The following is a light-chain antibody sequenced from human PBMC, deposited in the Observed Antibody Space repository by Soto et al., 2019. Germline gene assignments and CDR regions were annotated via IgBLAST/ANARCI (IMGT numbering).Light chain of an antibody. CDR3: SSYTHINTRACV. V-gene: IGLV2-14*01. CDR2: EVT. CDR1: SGDIGSYNR. J-gene: IGLJ1*01. Sequence: QSVLTQPASVSGSPGQSITLSCTGNSGDIGSYNRVSWYQQHPGKAPKLIIYEVTDRPSGVSNRFSGSKSGNTASLPISGLQAEEEAEYYCSSYTHINTRACVFGTGTKVTVL.